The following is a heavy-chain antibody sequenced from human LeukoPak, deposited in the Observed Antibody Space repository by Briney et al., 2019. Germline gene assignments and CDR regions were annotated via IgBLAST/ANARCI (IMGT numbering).Heavy chain of an antibody. CDR1: GGSISSHY. Sequence: SETLSLTCTVSGGSISSHYWSWIRQPPGKGLEWIGYIYYDGSTNSNPSLKSRVTISIDRSKNQFSLKLSSVTAADTAVYYCARAELATISFGYWGQGTLVPVS. D-gene: IGHD5-24*01. CDR3: ARAELATISFGY. V-gene: IGHV4-59*11. J-gene: IGHJ4*02. CDR2: IYYDGST.